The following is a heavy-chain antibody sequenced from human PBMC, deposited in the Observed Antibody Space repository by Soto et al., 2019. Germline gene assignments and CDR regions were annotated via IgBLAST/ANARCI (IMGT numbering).Heavy chain of an antibody. D-gene: IGHD3-9*01. J-gene: IGHJ4*02. CDR2: ISGSGGST. CDR1: GFTFSSYA. V-gene: IGHV3-23*01. CDR3: AKKRSRYFDWLLCHYFDY. Sequence: LRLSCAASGFTFSSYAMSWVRQAPGKGLEWVSAISGSGGSTYYADSVKGRFTISRDNSKNTLYLQMNSLRAEDTAVYYCAKKRSRYFDWLLCHYFDYWGQGTLVTVSS.